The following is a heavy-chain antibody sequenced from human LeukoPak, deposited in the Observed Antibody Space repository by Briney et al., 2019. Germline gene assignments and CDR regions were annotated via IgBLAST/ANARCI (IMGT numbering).Heavy chain of an antibody. CDR2: IRGAGDIT. CDR3: AKAPYGSGSYYVNL. CDR1: GITFSTYG. J-gene: IGHJ5*02. V-gene: IGHV3-23*01. D-gene: IGHD3-10*01. Sequence: GGSLRLSCVASGITFSTYGMSWVRQAPGKGLEWVSAIRGAGDITDYADSVKGRFTISRDNSKNILYLQMSSLRAEGTAIYYCAKAPYGSGSYYVNLWGQGTLDTVSS.